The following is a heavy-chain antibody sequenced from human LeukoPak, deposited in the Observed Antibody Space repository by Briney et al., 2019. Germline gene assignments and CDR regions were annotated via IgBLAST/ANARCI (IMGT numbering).Heavy chain of an antibody. J-gene: IGHJ5*02. D-gene: IGHD4-17*01. CDR2: ISSSSSYI. CDR3: ARESYGDYEYWFDP. Sequence: GGSLRLSCAASGFTFSSYSMNWVRQAPGKGLEWVSSISSSSSYIYYADSVKGRFTISRDNAKNSLYLQMNSLRAEDTAVYYCARESYGDYEYWFDPWGQGTLGTVSA. V-gene: IGHV3-21*01. CDR1: GFTFSSYS.